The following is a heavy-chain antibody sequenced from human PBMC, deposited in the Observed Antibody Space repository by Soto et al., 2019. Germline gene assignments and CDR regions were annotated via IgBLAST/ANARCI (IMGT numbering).Heavy chain of an antibody. V-gene: IGHV2-26*01. CDR2: IFSNDEK. J-gene: IGHJ6*02. Sequence: QVTLKESGPVLVKPTETLTLTCTVSGFSLSNARMGVSWIRKPPGKALEWLAHIFSNDEKSYSTALKSRLTISKYTSKSQVVLTMTNIDPVDTATYYCARITVEYYYASSGYYYYGMDVWGQGTTVTVSS. D-gene: IGHD3-22*01. CDR3: ARITVEYYYASSGYYYYGMDV. CDR1: GFSLSNARMG.